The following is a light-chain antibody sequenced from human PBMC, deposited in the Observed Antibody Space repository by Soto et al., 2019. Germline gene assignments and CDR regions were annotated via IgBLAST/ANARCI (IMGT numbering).Light chain of an antibody. CDR2: EDG. Sequence: QSALTQPASVSGSPGQSITISCTGTSSDVGSYNLVSWYQQHPGKAPKVMIYEDGKWPSGVSNRFSGSKSGNTASLTISGLQAEDEADYYCCSYAGSSTFVIFGGGTKLTVL. V-gene: IGLV2-23*02. CDR3: CSYAGSSTFVI. J-gene: IGLJ2*01. CDR1: SSDVGSYNL.